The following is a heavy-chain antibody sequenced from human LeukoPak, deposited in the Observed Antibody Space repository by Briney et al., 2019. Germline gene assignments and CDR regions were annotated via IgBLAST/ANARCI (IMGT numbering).Heavy chain of an antibody. V-gene: IGHV3-64*04. CDR3: ARGYCSGGSCYRIDH. J-gene: IGHJ4*02. CDR1: GFTFSNYP. CDR2: ISSNGGST. Sequence: GGSLRLSCSASGFTFSNYPMHWVRQAPGKGLQYVSAISSNGGSTYYADSVKGRFTISRDNSKNTLYLQMNSLRAEDTAVYYCARGYCSGGSCYRIDHWGQGTLVTVSS. D-gene: IGHD2-15*01.